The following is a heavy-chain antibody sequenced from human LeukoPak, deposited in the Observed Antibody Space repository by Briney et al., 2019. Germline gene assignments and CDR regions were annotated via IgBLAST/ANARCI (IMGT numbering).Heavy chain of an antibody. J-gene: IGHJ4*02. V-gene: IGHV1-69*05. CDR3: ARDDASLHYYDSSGRPDY. CDR2: IIPIFGTA. CDR1: GGTFSSYA. D-gene: IGHD3-22*01. Sequence: ASVKVSCKASGGTFSSYAISWVRQAPGQGLEWMGGIIPIFGTANYAQKLQGRVTMTTDTSTSTAYMELGSLRSDDTAVYYCARDDASLHYYDSSGRPDYWGQGTLVTVSS.